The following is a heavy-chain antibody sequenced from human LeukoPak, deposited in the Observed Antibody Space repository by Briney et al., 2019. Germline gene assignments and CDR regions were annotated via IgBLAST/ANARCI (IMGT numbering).Heavy chain of an antibody. J-gene: IGHJ4*02. D-gene: IGHD3-3*01. CDR3: ASPMNYYDVWSGYPPFDY. V-gene: IGHV1-46*01. CDR2: INPNVGST. CDR1: GYSFTSYY. Sequence: ASVKVSCKASGYSFTSYYMHWVRQAPGQGLEWVGIINPNVGSTSYAQRFQGRITLTRDTSTSTVYMELTSLRFDDTAVYYCASPMNYYDVWSGYPPFDYWGQGTLVTVSS.